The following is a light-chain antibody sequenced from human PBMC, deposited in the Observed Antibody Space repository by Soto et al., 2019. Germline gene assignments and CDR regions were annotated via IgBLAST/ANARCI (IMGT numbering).Light chain of an antibody. J-gene: IGLJ3*02. CDR2: GVS. CDR1: PSDIGNYNY. V-gene: IGLV2-14*01. Sequence: QSALTQPASVSGSPGQSITISCTGTPSDIGNYNYVSWYQQHPGKAPKLIFYGVSNRPSGVSNRFSASKSGNAASLTNSGLQGEDEADYYCSSYTAYTTLWVFGGGTKLTVL. CDR3: SSYTAYTTLWV.